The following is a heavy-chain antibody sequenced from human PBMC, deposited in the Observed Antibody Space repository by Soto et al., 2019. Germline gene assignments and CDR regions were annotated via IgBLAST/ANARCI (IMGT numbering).Heavy chain of an antibody. CDR1: GGTFSSYA. V-gene: IGHV1-69*06. J-gene: IGHJ6*02. CDR3: ARGPPLTYYDFWSGYYEGYYYYGIDV. CDR2: IIPIFGTA. Sequence: SVKVSCKASGGTFSSYAISWVRQAPGQGLEWMGGIIPIFGTANYAQKFQGRVTITADKSTSTAYMELSSLRSEDTAVYYCARGPPLTYYDFWSGYYEGYYYYGIDVWGQGTTVTVSS. D-gene: IGHD3-3*01.